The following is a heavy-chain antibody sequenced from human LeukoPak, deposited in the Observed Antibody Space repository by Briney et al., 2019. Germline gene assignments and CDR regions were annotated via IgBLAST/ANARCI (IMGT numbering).Heavy chain of an antibody. J-gene: IGHJ1*01. V-gene: IGHV4-59*08. CDR3: ARHGRESSSWYQYFQH. CDR2: IYYSGST. D-gene: IGHD6-13*01. Sequence: PSETLSLTCTVSGGSISSYYWSWIRQPPGKGLEWIGYIYYSGSTNYNPSLKSRVTISVDTSKNQFSLKLSSVTAADTAVYYCARHGRESSSWYQYFQHWGQGTLVTVSS. CDR1: GGSISSYY.